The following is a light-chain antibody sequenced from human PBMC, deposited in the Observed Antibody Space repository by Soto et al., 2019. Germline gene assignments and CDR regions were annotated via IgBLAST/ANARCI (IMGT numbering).Light chain of an antibody. Sequence: EIVMTQSPVTLSVSPGERATLSCTASQSVNNNVAWYQQKPGHTPRLLIYSASSGATGTPARFSGSGSGSDFTLTISSLQSEDFAVYYCQQYTKWSLTFGPGTKVDTK. J-gene: IGKJ3*01. CDR2: SAS. CDR1: QSVNNN. V-gene: IGKV3-15*01. CDR3: QQYTKWSLT.